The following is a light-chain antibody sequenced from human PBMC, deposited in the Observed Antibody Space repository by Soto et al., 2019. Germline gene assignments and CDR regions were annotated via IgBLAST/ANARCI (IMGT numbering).Light chain of an antibody. CDR2: HAS. Sequence: DIQMTQPPSTLSASVGDRVTITCRASQSISYYLAWYQKKPGTAPKVLIYHASNLQSGVPSRFSGSGSGTEFTLTISSLQPDDFATYYCQQYNSYSFGQGAKVDVK. V-gene: IGKV1-5*01. CDR3: QQYNSYS. CDR1: QSISYY. J-gene: IGKJ1*01.